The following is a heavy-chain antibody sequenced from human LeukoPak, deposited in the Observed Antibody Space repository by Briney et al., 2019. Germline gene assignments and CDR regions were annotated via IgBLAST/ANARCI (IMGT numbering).Heavy chain of an antibody. J-gene: IGHJ4*02. CDR2: INPSGGST. D-gene: IGHD4-17*01. CDR3: AGGPFPPGGMTTVTTLDY. V-gene: IGHV1-46*01. Sequence: GASVKVSCKASGYTFTSYYMHWVRQAPGQGLEWMGIINPSGGSTSYAQKFQGRVTMTRDTSTSTVYMELSSLRSEDTAVYYCAGGPFPPGGMTTVTTLDYWGQGTLVTVSS. CDR1: GYTFTSYY.